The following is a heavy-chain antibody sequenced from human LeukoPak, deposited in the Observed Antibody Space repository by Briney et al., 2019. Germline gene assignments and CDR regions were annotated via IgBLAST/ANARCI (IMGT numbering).Heavy chain of an antibody. D-gene: IGHD6-13*01. V-gene: IGHV4-38-2*02. J-gene: IGHJ4*02. Sequence: PSETLSLTCTVSGYSISSGYYWGWIRQPPGKGLEWIGSIYHSGSTYYNPSLKSRVTISVDTSKNQFSLKLSSVTAADTAVYYCARVRAAANPYYFDYWGQGTLVTVSS. CDR1: GYSISSGYY. CDR2: IYHSGST. CDR3: ARVRAAANPYYFDY.